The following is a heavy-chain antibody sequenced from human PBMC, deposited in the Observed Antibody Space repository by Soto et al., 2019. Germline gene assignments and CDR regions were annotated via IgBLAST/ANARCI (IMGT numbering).Heavy chain of an antibody. D-gene: IGHD3-16*02. CDR2: ISTYLGTT. CDR1: GYSFTMYG. V-gene: IGHV1-18*01. CDR3: ARLIATSADY. Sequence: QVQLVQSEGEVRRPGASVKVSCKASGYSFTMYGITWVRQAPGQGLEWMGWISTYLGTTKYARKLQGRVTMTTDTSTSTAYMDLRTLRSDDKDVDYCARLIATSADYWGQGTLVTVSS. J-gene: IGHJ4*02.